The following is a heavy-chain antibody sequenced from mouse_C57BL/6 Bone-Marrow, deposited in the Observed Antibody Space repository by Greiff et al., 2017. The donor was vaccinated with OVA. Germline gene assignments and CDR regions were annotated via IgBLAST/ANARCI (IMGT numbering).Heavy chain of an antibody. CDR1: GYSITSGYY. CDR2: ISYDGSN. V-gene: IGHV3-6*01. D-gene: IGHD1-2*01. Sequence: EVKLQESGPGLVKPSQSLSLTCSVTGYSITSGYYWNWIRQFPGNKLEWMGYISYDGSNNYNPSLKNRISITRDTSKNQFFLKLNSVTTEDTATYYCASGVYYGLDYWGQGTTLTVSS. J-gene: IGHJ2*01. CDR3: ASGVYYGLDY.